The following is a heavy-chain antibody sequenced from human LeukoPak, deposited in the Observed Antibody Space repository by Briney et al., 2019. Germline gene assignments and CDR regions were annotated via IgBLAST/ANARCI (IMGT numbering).Heavy chain of an antibody. CDR3: AKYPIRYDILTGPMSY. CDR1: GFTFSDYY. V-gene: IGHV3-11*01. J-gene: IGHJ4*02. Sequence: GGSLRLSCAASGFTFSDYYMSWIRQAPGKGLEWVSYISSSGSTIYYADSVKGRFTISRDNAKNSLYLQMNSLRAEDTAVYYCAKYPIRYDILTGPMSYWGQGTLVTVSS. CDR2: ISSSGSTI. D-gene: IGHD3-9*01.